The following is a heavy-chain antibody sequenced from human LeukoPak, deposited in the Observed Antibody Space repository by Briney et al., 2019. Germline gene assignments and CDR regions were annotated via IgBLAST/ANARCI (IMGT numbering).Heavy chain of an antibody. J-gene: IGHJ3*02. CDR3: ARDVPTYYYDSSGYSPDAFDI. CDR1: GFTFSSYS. V-gene: IGHV3-21*01. Sequence: PGGSLRLSCAASGFTFSSYSMNWVRQAPGKGLEWVSSISSSSSYIYYADSVKGRFTISSDNAKNSLYLQMNSLRAEDTAVYYCARDVPTYYYDSSGYSPDAFDIWGQGTMVTVSS. D-gene: IGHD3-22*01. CDR2: ISSSSSYI.